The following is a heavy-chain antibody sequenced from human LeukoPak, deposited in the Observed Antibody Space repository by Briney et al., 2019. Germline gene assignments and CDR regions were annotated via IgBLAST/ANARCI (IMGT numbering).Heavy chain of an antibody. D-gene: IGHD6-6*01. CDR1: GGSISSGDYY. Sequence: ASQTLSLTCIVSGGSISSGDYYWSWIRQPPGKGLEWIGYIYYSGSTYYNPSLKSRVTISVDTSKNQFSLKLSSVTAADTAVYYCAVRSSSSPFYYYYYMDVWGKGITVTVSS. V-gene: IGHV4-30-4*08. CDR3: AVRSSSSPFYYYYYMDV. CDR2: IYYSGST. J-gene: IGHJ6*03.